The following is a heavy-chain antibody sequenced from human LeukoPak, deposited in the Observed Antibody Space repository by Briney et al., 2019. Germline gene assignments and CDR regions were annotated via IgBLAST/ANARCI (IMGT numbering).Heavy chain of an antibody. Sequence: GGSLRLSCAASGFTFSNYAMTWVRQAPGKGLEWVSTIRGTDDGTFYADSVKGRFTISRDNSENMLYLQLNSLGAEDTAVYYCAKDLRAVANSYDFDSWGQGTLVTVSS. J-gene: IGHJ4*02. CDR1: GFTFSNYA. CDR2: IRGTDDGT. CDR3: AKDLRAVANSYDFDS. D-gene: IGHD6-19*01. V-gene: IGHV3-23*01.